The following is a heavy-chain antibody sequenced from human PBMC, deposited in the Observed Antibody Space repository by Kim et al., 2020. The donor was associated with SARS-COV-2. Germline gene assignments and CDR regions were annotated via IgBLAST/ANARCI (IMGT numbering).Heavy chain of an antibody. D-gene: IGHD3-16*02. Sequence: ADAVKSRFTISRDKTKNTLYLQMNRVRAEDTAVYYCARTLWGSYRNAVDYWGQGTLVTVSS. J-gene: IGHJ4*02. CDR3: ARTLWGSYRNAVDY. V-gene: IGHV3-30*01.